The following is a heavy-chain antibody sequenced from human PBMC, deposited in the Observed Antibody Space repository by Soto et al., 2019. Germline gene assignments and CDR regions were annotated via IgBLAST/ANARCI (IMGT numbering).Heavy chain of an antibody. CDR2: IYYSGST. Sequence: PSETLSLTCTVSGGSISSYYWSWIRQPPGKGLEWIGYIYYSGSTYYNPSLKSRVTISVDTSKNQFSLKLSSVTAADTAVYYCASGIMITFGGVIPFDYWGQGTLVTVSS. CDR1: GGSISSYY. CDR3: ASGIMITFGGVIPFDY. D-gene: IGHD3-16*01. V-gene: IGHV4-59*08. J-gene: IGHJ4*02.